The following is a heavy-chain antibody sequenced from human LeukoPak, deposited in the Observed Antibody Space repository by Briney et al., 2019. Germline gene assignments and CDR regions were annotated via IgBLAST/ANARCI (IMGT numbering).Heavy chain of an antibody. CDR1: GGTFSSYP. V-gene: IGHV1-69*01. J-gene: IGHJ4*02. D-gene: IGHD2-2*01. CDR2: IIPIFGTA. Sequence: SVKVSCKASGGTFSSYPISWVRQAPGQGLEWMGGIIPIFGTANYAQKFQGRVTITADESTSTAYMELSSLRSEDTAVYYCAIGEGGIVVVPAAVDYWGQGTLVTVSS. CDR3: AIGEGGIVVVPAAVDY.